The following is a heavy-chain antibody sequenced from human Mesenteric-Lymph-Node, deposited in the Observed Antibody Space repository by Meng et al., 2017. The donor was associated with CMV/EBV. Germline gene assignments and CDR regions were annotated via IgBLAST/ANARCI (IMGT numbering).Heavy chain of an antibody. CDR2: IGWDDVK. CDR3: AREKYSSSWYFGY. V-gene: IGHV2-70D*14. CDR1: GFSLTTSGMR. J-gene: IGHJ4*02. Sequence: SGPTLVKPTQTLTLTCTFSGFSLTTSGMRVNWIRQPPGKALEWLARIGWDDVKFYSTSLKTRLTISKDTSKNQVVLTLANMDPVDTATYYCAREKYSSSWYFGYWGQGALVTVSS. D-gene: IGHD6-13*01.